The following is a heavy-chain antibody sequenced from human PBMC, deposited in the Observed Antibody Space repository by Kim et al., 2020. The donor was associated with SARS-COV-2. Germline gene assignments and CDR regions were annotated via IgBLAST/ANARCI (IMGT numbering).Heavy chain of an antibody. Sequence: GGSLRLSCAASGFTFDDYAMHWVRQAPGKGLEWVSGISWNSGSIGYADSVKGRFTISRDNAKNSLYLQMNSLRPEDTALYYCAKIRWDFTDYGMDVWGQGTTVTVSS. CDR3: AKIRWDFTDYGMDV. J-gene: IGHJ6*02. CDR1: GFTFDDYA. CDR2: ISWNSGSI. D-gene: IGHD2-8*02. V-gene: IGHV3-9*01.